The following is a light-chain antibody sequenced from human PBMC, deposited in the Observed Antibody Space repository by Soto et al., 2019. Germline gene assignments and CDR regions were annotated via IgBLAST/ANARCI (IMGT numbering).Light chain of an antibody. CDR2: HVS. CDR1: QSVSSTS. CDR3: QQYGTSSLT. Sequence: DIVLTQSPGTLYLSPGERAILSCRASQSVSSTSLAGYQQRPGQAPRLLIYHVSSRANGIPDRFSGSGSGTDLTLTISTLEPEDFAVYYCQQYGTSSLTFGGGTRVEI. V-gene: IGKV3-20*01. J-gene: IGKJ4*01.